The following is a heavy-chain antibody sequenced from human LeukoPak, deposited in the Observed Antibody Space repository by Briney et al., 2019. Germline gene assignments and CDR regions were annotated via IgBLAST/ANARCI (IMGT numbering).Heavy chain of an antibody. CDR1: GYTFTSYG. J-gene: IGHJ6*02. CDR3: VREGLRYFDWLPLNYYGMDV. D-gene: IGHD3-9*01. Sequence: ASVKVSCKASGYTFTSYGISWVRQAPGQGLEWMGWISAYNGNTNYAQKLQGRVTMTTDTSTSTAYMELRSLRSDDTAVYYCVREGLRYFDWLPLNYYGMDVWGQGTRVTVSS. CDR2: ISAYNGNT. V-gene: IGHV1-18*01.